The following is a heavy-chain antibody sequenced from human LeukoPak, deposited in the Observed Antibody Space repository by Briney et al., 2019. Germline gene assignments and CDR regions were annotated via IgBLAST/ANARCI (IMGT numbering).Heavy chain of an antibody. CDR2: TYYRSKWYN. J-gene: IGHJ4*02. CDR1: GDSVSSNRAS. Sequence: SQTLSLTCALSGDSVSSNRASWTWIRQSPSRGLEWLVRTYYRSKWYNDYAVSLKSRISINPDTSKNQFSLQLNSVTPEDTAVYYCSRSDGASDFDYWGQGTLVSVSS. D-gene: IGHD5-24*01. V-gene: IGHV6-1*01. CDR3: SRSDGASDFDY.